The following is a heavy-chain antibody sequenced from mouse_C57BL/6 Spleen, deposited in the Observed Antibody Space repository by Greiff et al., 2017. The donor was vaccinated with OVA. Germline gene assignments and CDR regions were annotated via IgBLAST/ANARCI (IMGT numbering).Heavy chain of an antibody. J-gene: IGHJ2*01. CDR1: GFTFSSYA. CDR2: ISDGGSYT. CDR3: ARDPDYYGSSLYYFDY. V-gene: IGHV5-4*01. D-gene: IGHD1-1*01. Sequence: EVMLVESGGGLVKPGGSLKLSCAASGFTFSSYAMSWVRQTPEKRLEWVATISDGGSYTYYPDNVKGRFTISRDNAKNNRYLQMSHLKSEDTAMYYCARDPDYYGSSLYYFDYWGQGTTLTVSS.